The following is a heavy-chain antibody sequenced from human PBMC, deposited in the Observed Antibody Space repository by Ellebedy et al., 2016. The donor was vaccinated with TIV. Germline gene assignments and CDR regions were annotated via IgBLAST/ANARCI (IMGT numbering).Heavy chain of an antibody. V-gene: IGHV3-74*01. D-gene: IGHD2-21*01. CDR3: ARDQGHVTGDYFDY. Sequence: GGSLRLSXAASGFTFSSYWMHWVRQAPGKGLVWVSRINSDGSSTSYADSVKGRFTISRDNAKNSLYLQMNSLRAEDTAVYYCARDQGHVTGDYFDYWGQGTLVTVSS. J-gene: IGHJ4*02. CDR2: INSDGSST. CDR1: GFTFSSYW.